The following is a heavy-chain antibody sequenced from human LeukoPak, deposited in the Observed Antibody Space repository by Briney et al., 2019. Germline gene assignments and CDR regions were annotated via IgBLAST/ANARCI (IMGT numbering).Heavy chain of an antibody. D-gene: IGHD2-2*01. V-gene: IGHV3-11*05. Sequence: GGSLRLSCAASGFXFSNYHISWIRQAPGKGLKWVSYITSGSTCTNFADSVKGRFPISRDNSKTSLYLQMNSLSAEDTAVYYCARVKGTYCTSTTCQPAFDIWGQGTMVTVSS. J-gene: IGHJ3*02. CDR1: GFXFSNYH. CDR2: ITSGSTCT. CDR3: ARVKGTYCTSTTCQPAFDI.